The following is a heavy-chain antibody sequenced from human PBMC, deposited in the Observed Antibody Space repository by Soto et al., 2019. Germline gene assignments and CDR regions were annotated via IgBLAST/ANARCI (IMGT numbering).Heavy chain of an antibody. Sequence: SETLSLTCTVSGGSISSSSYYWGWIRQPPGKGLEWIASIYYSGSTYYNPSLKSRVTISVDTSKNQFSLKVTSATAADTAVYYCARRMNVAGGWFDSWGQGTPVTVSS. CDR2: IYYSGST. V-gene: IGHV4-39*01. D-gene: IGHD1-1*01. CDR3: ARRMNVAGGWFDS. CDR1: GGSISSSSYY. J-gene: IGHJ5*01.